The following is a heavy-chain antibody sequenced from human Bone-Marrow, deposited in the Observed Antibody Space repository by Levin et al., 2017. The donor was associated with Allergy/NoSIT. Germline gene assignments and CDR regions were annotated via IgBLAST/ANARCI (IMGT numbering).Heavy chain of an antibody. CDR3: TTDYVSGIVVVPAAIHASGWGFDY. J-gene: IGHJ4*02. Sequence: GESLKISCAASGFTFSNAWMSWVRQAPGKGLEWVGRIKSKTDGGTTDYAAPVKGRFTISRDDSKNTLYLQMNSLKTEDTAVYYCTTDYVSGIVVVPAAIHASGWGFDYWGQGTLVTVSS. CDR2: IKSKTDGGTT. CDR1: GFTFSNAW. D-gene: IGHD2-2*01. V-gene: IGHV3-15*01.